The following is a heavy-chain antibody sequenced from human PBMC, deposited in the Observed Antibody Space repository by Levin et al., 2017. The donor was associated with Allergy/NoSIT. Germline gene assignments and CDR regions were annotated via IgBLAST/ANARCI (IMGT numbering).Heavy chain of an antibody. J-gene: IGHJ3*02. CDR3: ARDLYRRGYCSGGSCPGAFDI. Sequence: GGSLRLSCAASGFTFSSYAMHWVRQAPGKGLEWVAVISYDGSNKYYADSVKGRFTISRDNSKNTLYLQMNSLRAEDTAVYYCARDLYRRGYCSGGSCPGAFDIWGQGTMVTVSS. D-gene: IGHD2-15*01. CDR1: GFTFSSYA. V-gene: IGHV3-30-3*01. CDR2: ISYDGSNK.